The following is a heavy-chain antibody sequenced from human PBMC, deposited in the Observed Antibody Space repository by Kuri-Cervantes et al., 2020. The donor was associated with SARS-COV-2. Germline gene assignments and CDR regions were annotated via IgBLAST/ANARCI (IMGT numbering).Heavy chain of an antibody. V-gene: IGHV4-39*07. CDR1: GGSISSSSYY. CDR2: IYYSGST. Sequence: SETLSLTCTVPGGSISSSSYYWGWIRPPPGKGREWTGSIYYSGSTYYNPSLKSRVTISGHTSKGQFSLSLRSLTTADTAVYYCARGSGEGYEGTFDYWGQGTLVTVSS. J-gene: IGHJ4*02. CDR3: ARGSGEGYEGTFDY. D-gene: IGHD5-12*01.